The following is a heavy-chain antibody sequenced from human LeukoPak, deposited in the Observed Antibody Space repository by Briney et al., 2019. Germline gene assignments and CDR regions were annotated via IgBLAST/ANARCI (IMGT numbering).Heavy chain of an antibody. CDR3: AQISAGYYYVGY. Sequence: EPSETLSLTCSVSGGSISHNSYYWGWIRQPPGKGLECIGTIYYSGSTYYSPSLKSRVTISVDTSKNQFSLKLNSVTAADTAVYYCAQISAGYYYVGYWGQGTLVTVSS. V-gene: IGHV4-39*07. D-gene: IGHD3-9*01. J-gene: IGHJ4*02. CDR2: IYYSGST. CDR1: GGSISHNSYY.